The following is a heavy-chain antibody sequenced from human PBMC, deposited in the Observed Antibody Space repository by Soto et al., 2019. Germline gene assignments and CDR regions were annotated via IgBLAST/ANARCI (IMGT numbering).Heavy chain of an antibody. CDR3: GKGTWGAVDI. V-gene: IGHV3-23*01. D-gene: IGHD7-27*01. CDR2: ITSGSGGGT. J-gene: IGHJ3*02. CDR1: GFTFSSNA. Sequence: EVQLLESGGGLVQPGGSLRLSCVASGFTFSSNAMSWVRQAPGKGLEWVSHITSGSGGGTYYADSVKGRFTISRDNAKNTLYMKTNSLRVADTDVYDCGKGTWGAVDIWGHGTVVTVSS.